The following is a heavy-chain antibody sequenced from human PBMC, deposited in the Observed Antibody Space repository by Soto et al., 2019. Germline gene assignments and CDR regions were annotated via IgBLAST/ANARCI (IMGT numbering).Heavy chain of an antibody. Sequence: EVQLVESGGGLVQPGGSLRLSCAASGFSFSSYCMHWVRQAPGSGLVWVSRLNSDGTDTDYADSVKGRSTISRDTAKDTLYLQMNSLRTEDTAVYYCARELTAFGMDVWGQGTTVTVSS. D-gene: IGHD3-9*01. CDR2: LNSDGTDT. V-gene: IGHV3-74*01. CDR3: ARELTAFGMDV. J-gene: IGHJ6*02. CDR1: GFSFSSYC.